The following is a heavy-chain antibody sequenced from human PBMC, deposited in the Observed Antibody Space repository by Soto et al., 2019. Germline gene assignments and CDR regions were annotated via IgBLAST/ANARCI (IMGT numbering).Heavy chain of an antibody. CDR2: ISYDGSNK. V-gene: IGHV3-30*18. D-gene: IGHD2-8*02. J-gene: IGHJ6*01. CDR3: AKGLVGYVFGVQDYHYGMDV. Sequence: QVQLVESGGGGDQPGTSVRLSCAASGFTCSGYGMHWVRQAPGTGLEWVAAISYDGSNKHYADSVKGRFTISRDNSKNTVYLQMNGLSGEDTAVYHCAKGLVGYVFGVQDYHYGMDVWGQGTTVTVSS. CDR1: GFTCSGYG.